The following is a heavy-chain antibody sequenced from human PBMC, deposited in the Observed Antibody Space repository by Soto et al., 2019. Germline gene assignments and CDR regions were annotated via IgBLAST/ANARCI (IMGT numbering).Heavy chain of an antibody. V-gene: IGHV4-4*07. CDR2: IYTRGST. J-gene: IGHJ4*02. CDR1: GASIANFC. CDR3: ANGGAYYFDS. Sequence: SETLSLTCPVSGASIANFCWRWIRQSARKGLEWIGRIYTRGSTDYNPCLKSRVTMSIDTSNNQLSLTLTSVTAADTAVYYCANGGAYYFDSWGQAILVTVSS. D-gene: IGHD2-15*01.